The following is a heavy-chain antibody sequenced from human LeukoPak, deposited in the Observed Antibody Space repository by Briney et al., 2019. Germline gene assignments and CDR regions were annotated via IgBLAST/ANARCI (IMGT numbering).Heavy chain of an antibody. CDR2: ISSSGSTI. CDR1: GFTLSSYE. CDR3: ARDRLIAAAGMDY. D-gene: IGHD6-13*01. V-gene: IGHV3-48*03. Sequence: PGGSLRLSCAASGFTLSSYEMNWVRQAPGKGLEWVSYISSSGSTIYYADSVKGRFTISRDTAKNSLYLQVSSLRAEDTAVYYCARDRLIAAAGMDYWGQGTLVTVSS. J-gene: IGHJ4*02.